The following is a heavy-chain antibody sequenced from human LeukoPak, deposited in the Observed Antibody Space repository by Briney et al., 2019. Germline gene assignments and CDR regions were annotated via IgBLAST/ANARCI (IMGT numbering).Heavy chain of an antibody. J-gene: IGHJ4*02. CDR3: ARGVSGRKVGATTPTSQPFDY. Sequence: GGSLRLSCAASGFTFSSYAMSWVRQAPGKGLEWVAVIWYDGSNKYYADSVKGRFTISRDNSKNTLYLQMNSLRAEDTAVYYCARGVSGRKVGATTPTSQPFDYWGQGTLVTVSS. V-gene: IGHV3-33*08. CDR1: GFTFSSYA. D-gene: IGHD1-26*01. CDR2: IWYDGSNK.